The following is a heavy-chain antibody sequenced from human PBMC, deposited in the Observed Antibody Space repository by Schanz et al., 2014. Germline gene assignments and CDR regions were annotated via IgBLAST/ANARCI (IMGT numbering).Heavy chain of an antibody. CDR3: VRLDVHDY. CDR2: IIPILGIA. V-gene: IGHV1-69*02. Sequence: QVQLVQSGAEVKKPGSPVKVSCKSSGGTFSSYAISWVRQAPGQGLEWMGRIIPILGIATYAQKFQGRLTITADKSTSTAYMELSSLRSEDTAVYYCVRLDVHDYWGQGTLVTVSA. D-gene: IGHD3-16*01. J-gene: IGHJ4*02. CDR1: GGTFSSYA.